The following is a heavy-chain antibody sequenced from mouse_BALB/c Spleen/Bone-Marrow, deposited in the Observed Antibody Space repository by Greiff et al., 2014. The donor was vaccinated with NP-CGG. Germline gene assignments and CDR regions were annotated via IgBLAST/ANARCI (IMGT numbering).Heavy chain of an antibody. Sequence: QVQLQQSGAELARPGASVKMSCKASGYTFTSYTMHWVKQRPGQGLEWIGYINPSSGYTNYNQKFKDKATLTADKSSRTAYMQLSSLTSEDSAVYYCAAGYYGNSGWFAYWGQGTLVTVSA. D-gene: IGHD2-1*01. CDR2: INPSSGYT. CDR1: GYTFTSYT. CDR3: AAGYYGNSGWFAY. V-gene: IGHV1-4*01. J-gene: IGHJ3*01.